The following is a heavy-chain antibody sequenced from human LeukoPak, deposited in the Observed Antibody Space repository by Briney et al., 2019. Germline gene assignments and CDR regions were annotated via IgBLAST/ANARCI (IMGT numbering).Heavy chain of an antibody. CDR3: AKDRSIGTYYTFDS. J-gene: IGHJ4*02. V-gene: IGHV3-23*01. CDR1: GFTSNNYA. CDR2: VSGSGAIA. D-gene: IGHD1-26*01. Sequence: SGGSLRLSCAASGFTSNNYAMSWVRQAPGKGLEWVSTVSGSGAIAYYTDSDKGRFTISRDNSKNTLYLQMSSLTAKDTAVYYCAKDRSIGTYYTFDSWGQGTLVTVSS.